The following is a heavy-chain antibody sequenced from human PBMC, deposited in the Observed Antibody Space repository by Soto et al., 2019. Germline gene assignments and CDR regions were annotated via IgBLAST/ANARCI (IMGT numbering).Heavy chain of an antibody. CDR2: IYSGGST. D-gene: IGHD3-22*01. V-gene: IGHV3-53*01. CDR3: ARGPPIFYYESSGYALDY. CDR1: GFTVSSNY. J-gene: IGHJ4*02. Sequence: EVQLVESGGGLIQPGGSLRLSCAASGFTVSSNYMSWVRQAPGKGLEWVSVIYSGGSTYYADSVKGRFTISRDNSKNTLYLQMNSLRAEDTAVYYCARGPPIFYYESSGYALDYWGQGTLVTVSS.